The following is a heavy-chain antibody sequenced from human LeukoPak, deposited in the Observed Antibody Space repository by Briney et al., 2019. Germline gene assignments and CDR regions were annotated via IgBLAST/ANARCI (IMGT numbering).Heavy chain of an antibody. V-gene: IGHV1-2*02. D-gene: IGHD3-22*01. CDR1: GYTFTDYY. J-gene: IGHJ6*03. Sequence: ASVKVSCKASGYTFTDYYMHWVRQAPGQGLEWMGWINPNSGGTNYAQKFQGRVTMTRDTSISTAYMELSRLRSDDTAVYYCARDYYDSSGYLHYYYYMDVWGKGTTVTISS. CDR3: ARDYYDSSGYLHYYYYMDV. CDR2: INPNSGGT.